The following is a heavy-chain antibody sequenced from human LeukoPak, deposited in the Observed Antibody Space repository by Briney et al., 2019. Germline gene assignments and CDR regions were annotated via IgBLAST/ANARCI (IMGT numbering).Heavy chain of an antibody. CDR1: GFTFSSYA. D-gene: IGHD3-10*01. CDR3: AKAPMVRGVWYFDY. Sequence: PGGSLRLSCAASGFTFSSYAMSWVRQAPGKGLEWVSAISGSGDSTYYADSVKGRFTISRDNSKNTLYLQMNSLRAEDTAVYYCAKAPMVRGVWYFDYWGQGTLVTVSS. V-gene: IGHV3-23*01. CDR2: ISGSGDST. J-gene: IGHJ4*02.